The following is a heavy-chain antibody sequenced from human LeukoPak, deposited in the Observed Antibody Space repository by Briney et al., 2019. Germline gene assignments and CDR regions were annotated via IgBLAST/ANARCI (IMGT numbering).Heavy chain of an antibody. D-gene: IGHD1-14*01. V-gene: IGHV3-21*01. CDR3: ATETIGRHYDY. CDR2: IGPTGTDR. J-gene: IGHJ4*02. Sequence: PVGSLRLSCAASGFTFSSCGFNWVRQAPGKGLDWVSSIGPTGTDRYYADSVRGRFTISRDNAKNSMYLQMDSLRDEDTAVYYCATETIGRHYDYWGQGTLLTVSS. CDR1: GFTFSSCG.